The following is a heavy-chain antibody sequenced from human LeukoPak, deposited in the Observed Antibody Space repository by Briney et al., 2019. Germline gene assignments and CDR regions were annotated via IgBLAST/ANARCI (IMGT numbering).Heavy chain of an antibody. CDR1: GFTFSSYA. CDR2: ISGSGGST. CDR3: AKIVVWFGDGDY. Sequence: HTGGSLRLSCAASGFTFSSYAMSWVRQAPGKGQEWVSAISGSGGSTYYADSVKGRFTISRDNSKNTLYLQMNSLRAEDTAVYYCAKIVVWFGDGDYWGQGTLVTVSS. V-gene: IGHV3-23*01. D-gene: IGHD3-10*01. J-gene: IGHJ4*02.